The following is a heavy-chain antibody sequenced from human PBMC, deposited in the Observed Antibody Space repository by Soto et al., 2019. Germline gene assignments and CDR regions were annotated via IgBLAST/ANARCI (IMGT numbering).Heavy chain of an antibody. J-gene: IGHJ4*02. CDR1: GYTFTSYG. V-gene: IGHV1-18*01. CDR3: ARDYPRGGYNHY. D-gene: IGHD5-12*01. Sequence: QVQLVQSGAEVKKPGDTLNVSCKASGYTFTSYGISWVRQAPGQGLEWMGWISAYNGNTNYAQKLQGRVTMTTDTSTSTAYMELRSLRSDDTAVYYCARDYPRGGYNHYWGQGTLVTVSS. CDR2: ISAYNGNT.